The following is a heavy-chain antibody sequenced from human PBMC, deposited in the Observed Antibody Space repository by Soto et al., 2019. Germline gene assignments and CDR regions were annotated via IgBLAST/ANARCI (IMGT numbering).Heavy chain of an antibody. Sequence: QVTLKESGPVLVKPTETLTLACAVSGFSLSNTEMGVSWIRQPPGKALEWLAHIFSNAERSYSTSLKSRLTISKDTSKSEVVLIMTNMDPVDTATYFCARDIDGRDGGLGAFEIWGQGTMVTVSS. J-gene: IGHJ3*02. D-gene: IGHD1-26*01. CDR1: GFSLSNTEMG. V-gene: IGHV2-26*01. CDR3: ARDIDGRDGGLGAFEI. CDR2: IFSNAER.